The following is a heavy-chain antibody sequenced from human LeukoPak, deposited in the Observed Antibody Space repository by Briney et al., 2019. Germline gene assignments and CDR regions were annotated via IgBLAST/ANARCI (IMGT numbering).Heavy chain of an antibody. CDR1: GFTFSSYA. V-gene: IGHV3-23*01. CDR2: ISGSGGST. D-gene: IGHD5-12*01. Sequence: GGSLRLSCAASGFTFSSYAMSWVRQAPGKGLEWVSAISGSGGSTYYADSVKGRFTISRDNSKNTLYLQMDSLRAEDTAVYYCAKDDYSGYDQTFDYWGQGTLATVSS. J-gene: IGHJ4*02. CDR3: AKDDYSGYDQTFDY.